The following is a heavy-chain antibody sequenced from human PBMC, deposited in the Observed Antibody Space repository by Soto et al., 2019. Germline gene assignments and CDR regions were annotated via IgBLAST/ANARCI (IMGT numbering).Heavy chain of an antibody. V-gene: IGHV3-15*07. CDR3: TTWPFVKWLRFQAPRH. CDR1: GFTFSNAW. Sequence: GGSLRLSCAASGFTFSNAWMNWVRQAPGKGLEWVGRIKSKTDGGTTDYAAPVKGRFTISRDDSKNTLYLQMNSLKTEDTAVYYCTTWPFVKWLRFQAPRHWGQGTLVTVSS. J-gene: IGHJ4*02. CDR2: IKSKTDGGTT. D-gene: IGHD5-12*01.